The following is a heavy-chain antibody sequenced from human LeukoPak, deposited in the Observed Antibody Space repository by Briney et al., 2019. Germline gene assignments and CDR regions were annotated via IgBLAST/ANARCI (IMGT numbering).Heavy chain of an antibody. V-gene: IGHV3-30*18. J-gene: IGHJ5*02. CDR2: ISYDGSNK. CDR1: GFTFSSYG. D-gene: IGHD6-13*01. Sequence: GRSLRLSCAASGFTFSSYGMHWVRQAPGKGLEWVAVISYDGSNKYYADSVKGRFTISRDNSKNTLYLQMNSLRAEDTAVYYCAKSYSSSWYGVWFDPWGQGTLVTVSS. CDR3: AKSYSSSWYGVWFDP.